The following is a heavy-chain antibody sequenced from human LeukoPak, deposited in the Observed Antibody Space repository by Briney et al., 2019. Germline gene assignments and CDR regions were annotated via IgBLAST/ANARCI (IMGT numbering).Heavy chain of an antibody. V-gene: IGHV4-39*07. Sequence: SETLSLTCTVSGGSISSSSYYWGWIRQPPGKGLEWIGSIYYSGSTYYNPSLKSRVTISVDTSKNQFSLKLSSVTAADTAVYYCASSSIAVAGTDAFDIWGQGTMVTVSS. CDR2: IYYSGST. J-gene: IGHJ3*02. CDR1: GGSISSSSYY. CDR3: ASSSIAVAGTDAFDI. D-gene: IGHD6-19*01.